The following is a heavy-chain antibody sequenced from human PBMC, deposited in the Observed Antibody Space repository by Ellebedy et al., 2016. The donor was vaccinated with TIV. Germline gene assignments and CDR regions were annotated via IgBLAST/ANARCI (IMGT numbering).Heavy chain of an antibody. Sequence: PGGSLRLSCAASGFTVSSNFMTWVRQAPGKGLEWVSAISCGGTIRYEESVKGGFTNSSDNYMTTLYLQLNSLIAEDTAVYYRSRDLDKSSGWYGGADYWGQGTMVTVSS. J-gene: IGHJ4*02. D-gene: IGHD6-19*01. CDR1: GFTVSSNF. CDR3: SRDLDKSSGWYGGADY. CDR2: ISCGGTI. V-gene: IGHV3-53*01.